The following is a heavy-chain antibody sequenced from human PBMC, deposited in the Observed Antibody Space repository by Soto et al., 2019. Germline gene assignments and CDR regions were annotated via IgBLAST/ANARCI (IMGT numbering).Heavy chain of an antibody. CDR2: IKSKTDGGTT. V-gene: IGHV3-15*07. J-gene: IGHJ6*02. CDR1: GFTFINAW. CDR3: STRPTPVVAAPSHYYYYGMDV. Sequence: LGGSLRLSCAASGFTFINAWMNWVRQAPGKGLEWVGRIKSKTDGGTTDYAAPVKGRFTISRDDSKNTLYLQMNSLKTEDTAVYYCSTRPTPVVAAPSHYYYYGMDVWGRGTTVTAAS. D-gene: IGHD2-15*01.